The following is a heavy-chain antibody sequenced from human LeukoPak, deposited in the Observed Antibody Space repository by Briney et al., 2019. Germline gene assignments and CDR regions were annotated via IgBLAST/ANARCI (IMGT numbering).Heavy chain of an antibody. CDR1: GGSFSGYY. Sequence: PSETLSLTCAVSGGSFSGYYWTWIRQPPGKGQEWIGEINHSGSANYNPSLKSRVTISLDTSKNQFSLKLSSVTAADTAVYYCARGQGTVTTHWGQGTLVTVSS. CDR3: ARGQGTVTTH. CDR2: INHSGSA. J-gene: IGHJ4*02. V-gene: IGHV4-34*01. D-gene: IGHD4-17*01.